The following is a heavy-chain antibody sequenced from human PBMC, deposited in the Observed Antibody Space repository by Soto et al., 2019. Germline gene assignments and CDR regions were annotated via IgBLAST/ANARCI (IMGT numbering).Heavy chain of an antibody. Sequence: GGSLRLSCVASGFSFDNYGMSWVRQAPGEGLEWVSAIKSDGTSTYYAASVEDRFTISRDNSKNTLYLQLNSLRAEDTAVYYCAQLGLMTFSHKHYFNHWGRGTLVTVSS. CDR3: AQLGLMTFSHKHYFNH. V-gene: IGHV3-23*01. CDR1: GFSFDNYG. D-gene: IGHD3-16*01. J-gene: IGHJ4*02. CDR2: IKSDGTST.